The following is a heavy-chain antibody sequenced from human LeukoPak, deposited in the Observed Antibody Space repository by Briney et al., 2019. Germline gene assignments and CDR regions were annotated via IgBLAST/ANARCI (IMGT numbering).Heavy chain of an antibody. D-gene: IGHD3-22*01. Sequence: PGGSLRLSCAASGSTFSDYYMSWIRQAPGKGLEWVSYISSSGSTIYYADSVKGRFTISRDNAKNSLYLQMNSLRVEDTAVYYCARDRGEYYDSSGGHFQHWGQGTLVTVSS. CDR1: GSTFSDYY. CDR2: ISSSGSTI. V-gene: IGHV3-11*01. CDR3: ARDRGEYYDSSGGHFQH. J-gene: IGHJ1*01.